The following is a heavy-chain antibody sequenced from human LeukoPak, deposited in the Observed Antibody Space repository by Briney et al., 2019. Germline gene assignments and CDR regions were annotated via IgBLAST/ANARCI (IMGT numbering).Heavy chain of an antibody. Sequence: ASVKVSCKASGYTFTGYYIHWVRQAAGQGLEWMGWINPNSGAADYAQKFYGRVTMTRDTSISTAYIELSRLRSDDTAVYYCARVRDGYNYNFDYWGQGTLVTVSS. V-gene: IGHV1-2*02. J-gene: IGHJ4*02. D-gene: IGHD5-24*01. CDR2: INPNSGAA. CDR3: ARVRDGYNYNFDY. CDR1: GYTFTGYY.